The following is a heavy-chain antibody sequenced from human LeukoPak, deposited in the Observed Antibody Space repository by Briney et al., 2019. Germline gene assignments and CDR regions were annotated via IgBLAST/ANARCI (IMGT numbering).Heavy chain of an antibody. CDR1: GGSISSSSYY. V-gene: IGHV4-39*07. J-gene: IGHJ4*02. Sequence: PSETLSLTCTVSGGSISSSSYYWGWIRQPPGKGLEWIGGIYYSGSTYYNPSLKSRVTISVDTSKNQFSLKLSSVTAADTAVYYCARTYPYDILTGYQYYFDYWGQGTLVTVSS. CDR3: ARTYPYDILTGYQYYFDY. D-gene: IGHD3-9*01. CDR2: IYYSGST.